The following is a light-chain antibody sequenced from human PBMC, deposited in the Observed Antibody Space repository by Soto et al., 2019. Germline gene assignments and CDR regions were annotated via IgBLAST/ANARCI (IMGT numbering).Light chain of an antibody. V-gene: IGKV3-11*01. CDR1: HSVTTH. CDR2: DAS. J-gene: IGKJ5*01. Sequence: EIVLAQSPDTLSLSPGGRATLSCWASHSVTTHLAWFQQRPGQTPRLLIYDASNWATGIPARFSGSGSGADFTLTISSLEPEDFAVYYCQQRSDSITFGQGTRLEIK. CDR3: QQRSDSIT.